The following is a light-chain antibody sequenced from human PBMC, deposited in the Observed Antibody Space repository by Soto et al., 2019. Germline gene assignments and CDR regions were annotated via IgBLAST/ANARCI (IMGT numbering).Light chain of an antibody. CDR3: QHCNDYSWT. J-gene: IGKJ1*01. V-gene: IGKV1-5*03. CDR2: GTS. Sequence: DIHMTQSPSTLSASVGDRVTITCRASQSISIWLAWYQQKPGRAPNLLIYGTSSLESGVPSRFSGSGSGTDFTLTISSLQPDDFATYYCQHCNDYSWTFGQGTKVEIK. CDR1: QSISIW.